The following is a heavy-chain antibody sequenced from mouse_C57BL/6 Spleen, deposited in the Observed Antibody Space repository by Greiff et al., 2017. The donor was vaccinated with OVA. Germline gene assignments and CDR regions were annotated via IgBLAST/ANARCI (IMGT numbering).Heavy chain of an antibody. J-gene: IGHJ2*01. D-gene: IGHD1-3*01. CDR2: IDPSDSYT. V-gene: IGHV1-50*01. CDR3: ERSSPSDY. Sequence: QVQLQQPGAELVKPGASVKLSCKASGYTFTSYWMQWVKQRPGQGLEWIGEIDPSDSYTNYNQKFKGKATLTVDTSSSTAYMQLSSLTSEDAAVYYCERSSPSDYWGKGTTLTVSS. CDR1: GYTFTSYW.